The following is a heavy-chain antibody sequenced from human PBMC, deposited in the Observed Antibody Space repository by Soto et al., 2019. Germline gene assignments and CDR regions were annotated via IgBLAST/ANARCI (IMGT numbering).Heavy chain of an antibody. CDR1: GFTFSSYA. D-gene: IGHD3-16*01. J-gene: IGHJ6*02. CDR3: AKDQGDYVWGSYRRVYYYYGMDV. V-gene: IGHV3-23*01. Sequence: PGGSLRLSCAASGFTFSSYAMSWVRQAPGKGLEWVSAISGSGGSTYYADSVKGRFTISRDNSKNTLYLQMNSLRAEDTAVYYCAKDQGDYVWGSYRRVYYYYGMDVWGQGTTVTVSS. CDR2: ISGSGGST.